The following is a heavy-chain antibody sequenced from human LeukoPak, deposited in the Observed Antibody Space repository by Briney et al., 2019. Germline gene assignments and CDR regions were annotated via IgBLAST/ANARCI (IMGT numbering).Heavy chain of an antibody. V-gene: IGHV3-7*01. J-gene: IGHJ4*02. CDR1: GLSFSNHG. D-gene: IGHD2-15*01. CDR2: FNQYGSKT. CDR3: ARALVQCRGGNCYPNYFDF. Sequence: GGSLRLSCAASGLSFSNHGMTWVRQARGGGLDWVANFNQYGSKTDYVDSVKGRFIISRDNAQKSLYLQMNSLRPEDTAVYYCARALVQCRGGNCYPNYFDFWGRGTLVTVSS.